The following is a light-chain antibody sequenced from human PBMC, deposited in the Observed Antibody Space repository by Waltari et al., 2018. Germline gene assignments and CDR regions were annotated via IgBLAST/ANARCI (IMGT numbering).Light chain of an antibody. V-gene: IGLV4-69*01. CDR2: LDSDGSH. CDR3: QTWGTGFVV. Sequence: QLALTQSPSASASLGASVKLTCTLSSGHRDYSIAWHQQQPEKGPRYLMKLDSDGSHTMGDGIPHRFSGSSSGAERYLTISSLQYEDEADYYCQTWGTGFVVFGGGTKLTVL. J-gene: IGLJ2*01. CDR1: SGHRDYS.